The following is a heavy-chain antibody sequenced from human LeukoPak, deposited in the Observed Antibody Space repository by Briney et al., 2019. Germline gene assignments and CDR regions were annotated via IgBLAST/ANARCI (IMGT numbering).Heavy chain of an antibody. CDR1: GFTFSTYV. CDR3: VRGTGY. V-gene: IGHV3-64D*06. Sequence: GSLRLSCSVSGFTFSTYVMQWVRQAPGKGLEYVSAISSNGDNTYYADSVKGRFTISRDNSKNTLYLQMSSLRADDTAVYYCVRGTGYWGQGTLVTVSS. J-gene: IGHJ4*02. CDR2: ISSNGDNT.